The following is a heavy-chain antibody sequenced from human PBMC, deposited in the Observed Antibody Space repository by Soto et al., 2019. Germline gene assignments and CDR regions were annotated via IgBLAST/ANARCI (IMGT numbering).Heavy chain of an antibody. CDR2: INAGNGNT. CDR3: ARGPGGPDGPGDY. V-gene: IGHV1-3*01. Sequence: QVQLVQSGAEVKKPGASVKVSCKASGYTFASYAMHWVRQAPGQRLEWMGWINAGNGNTKYSQKFQGRVTITRDTSASTAYMELSSLRSEDTAVYYCARGPGGPDGPGDYWGQGTLVTVSS. D-gene: IGHD2-15*01. J-gene: IGHJ4*02. CDR1: GYTFASYA.